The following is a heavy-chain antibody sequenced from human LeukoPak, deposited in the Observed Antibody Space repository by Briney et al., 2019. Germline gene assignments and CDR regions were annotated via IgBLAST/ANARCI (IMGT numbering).Heavy chain of an antibody. CDR3: ARVAHYYDSGGYYPSYFDY. J-gene: IGHJ4*02. CDR2: INVGNGGT. D-gene: IGHD3-22*01. CDR1: GYTFTRHT. Sequence: ASVKVSCKASGYTFTRHTMQWVRQAPGQRLEWMGWINVGNGGTKCSQKFQGRVTMTRDTSAATAYMELSSLRSEATAVYYCARVAHYYDSGGYYPSYFDYWGQGTLVTVSS. V-gene: IGHV1-3*01.